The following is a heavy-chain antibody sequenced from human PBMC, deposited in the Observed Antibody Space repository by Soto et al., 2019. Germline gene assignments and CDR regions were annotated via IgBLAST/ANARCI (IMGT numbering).Heavy chain of an antibody. CDR3: ARWFTYGNFDYFDY. D-gene: IGHD3-10*01. CDR2: LDSGGSST. Sequence: GSLRLSCAASGFTFSSYWMYWFRQAPGKGLVWVSRLDSGGSSTTYADSVKGRFTISRDNAKNTLYLQMNGLRAEDTAVYYCARWFTYGNFDYFDYWGQGTQVTVSS. V-gene: IGHV3-74*01. J-gene: IGHJ4*02. CDR1: GFTFSSYW.